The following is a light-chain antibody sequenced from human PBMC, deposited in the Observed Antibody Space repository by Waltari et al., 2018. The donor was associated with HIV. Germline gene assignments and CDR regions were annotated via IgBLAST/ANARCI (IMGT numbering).Light chain of an antibody. CDR3: QQYNIYSQT. Sequence: DIQMTQSPSTLSASVGARVTITCRASQSISSWLAWYQQKPGKAPKLLIYKAASLGSGVPSRFSGSRSGTSFTLTISSLQPDDLATYYCQQYNIYSQTFGQGTKVEIK. CDR2: KAA. CDR1: QSISSW. V-gene: IGKV1-5*03. J-gene: IGKJ1*01.